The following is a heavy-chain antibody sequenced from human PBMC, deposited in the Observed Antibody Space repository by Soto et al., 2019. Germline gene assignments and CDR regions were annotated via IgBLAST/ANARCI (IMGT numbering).Heavy chain of an antibody. J-gene: IGHJ4*02. D-gene: IGHD5-18*01. CDR3: AKMGGGYSQGFDY. CDR1: GFTFSSYG. Sequence: GGSLRLSCAASGFTFSSYGMHWVRQAPGKGLEWVAVISYDGSNKYYADSVKGRFTISRDNSKNTLYLQMNSLRAEDTAVYYCAKMGGGYSQGFDYWGQGTLVTVS. V-gene: IGHV3-30*18. CDR2: ISYDGSNK.